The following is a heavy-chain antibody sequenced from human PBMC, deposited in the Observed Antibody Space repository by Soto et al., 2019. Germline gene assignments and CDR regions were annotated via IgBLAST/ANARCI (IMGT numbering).Heavy chain of an antibody. J-gene: IGHJ4*02. Sequence: SETLSLTCAVYGGSFSGYYWSWIRQPPGKGLEWIGEINHSGSTNYNPSLKSRVTISVDTSKNQFSLKLSSVTAADTAVYYCARVVVGATTGVDYWGQGTLVTVSS. CDR1: GGSFSGYY. V-gene: IGHV4-34*01. D-gene: IGHD1-26*01. CDR2: INHSGST. CDR3: ARVVVGATTGVDY.